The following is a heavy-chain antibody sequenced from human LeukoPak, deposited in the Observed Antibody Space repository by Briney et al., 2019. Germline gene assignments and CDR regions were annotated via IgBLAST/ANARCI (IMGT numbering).Heavy chain of an antibody. CDR2: ISGSVGST. Sequence: PGGCLRLSCAASGVTFSSYAMSWVRDAPGKGLEWGSAISGSVGSTYSADSVRGRFTISRENSRNRLYLQMNSLRPEDTAVYHCAKDRSYYHHSQDYWGQGPVVSVSS. CDR1: GVTFSSYA. D-gene: IGHD3-22*01. CDR3: AKDRSYYHHSQDY. J-gene: IGHJ4*02. V-gene: IGHV3-23*01.